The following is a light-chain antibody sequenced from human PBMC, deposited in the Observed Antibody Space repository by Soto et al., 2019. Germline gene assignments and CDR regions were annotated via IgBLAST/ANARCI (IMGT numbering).Light chain of an antibody. CDR2: RAS. CDR3: QHSYGSPPWT. Sequence: DIQMTQSPSSLSASVGDRVTISCRVSQSISTYLNWYQQKPGTAPRLLIYRASSVKSGVPPRFSGSGSGRDFTLTISSLRPEDSATYFCQHSYGSPPWTFGQGTKVEVK. J-gene: IGKJ1*01. CDR1: QSISTY. V-gene: IGKV1-39*01.